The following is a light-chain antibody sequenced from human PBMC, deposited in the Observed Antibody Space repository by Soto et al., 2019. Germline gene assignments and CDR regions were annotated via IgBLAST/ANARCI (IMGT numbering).Light chain of an antibody. CDR1: SSDIGGYNY. CDR2: DVS. CDR3: SSYTCTSTLYV. J-gene: IGLJ1*01. Sequence: QSALTQPASVSGSPGQSITISCTGTSSDIGGYNYVSWYQQLPGKVPKLIIYDVSNRPSGVSDRFSGSKSGNAASLTISGLQAEDEADDYCSSYTCTSTLYVFGTGTKVTVL. V-gene: IGLV2-14*03.